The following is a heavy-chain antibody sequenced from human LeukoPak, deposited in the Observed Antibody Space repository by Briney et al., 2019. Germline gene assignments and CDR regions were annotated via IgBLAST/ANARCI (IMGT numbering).Heavy chain of an antibody. D-gene: IGHD5-18*01. J-gene: IGHJ4*02. CDR3: ARVKGNTAMVSVDY. V-gene: IGHV4-34*01. CDR1: GGSFRGYY. CDR2: INHSGST. Sequence: SETLSLTCAVYGGSFRGYYWSWIRQPPGKGLEWIGEINHSGSTNYNPSLKSRVTISVDTSKNQFSLKLSSVTAADTAVYYCARVKGNTAMVSVDYWGQGTLVTVSS.